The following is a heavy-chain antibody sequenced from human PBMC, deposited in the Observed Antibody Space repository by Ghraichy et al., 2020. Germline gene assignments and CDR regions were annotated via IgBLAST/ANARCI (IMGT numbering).Heavy chain of an antibody. CDR2: INKDGSDK. CDR1: GFTFSRYW. V-gene: IGHV3-7*01. Sequence: SCAASGFTFSRYWMSWVRQAPGKGLEWVANINKDGSDKYYVDSVKGRFTISRDNAKNSLYLQMNSLRAEDTAVYYCARILPFGYYYDSSGYYDYWGQGTLVTVSS. D-gene: IGHD3-22*01. J-gene: IGHJ4*02. CDR3: ARILPFGYYYDSSGYYDY.